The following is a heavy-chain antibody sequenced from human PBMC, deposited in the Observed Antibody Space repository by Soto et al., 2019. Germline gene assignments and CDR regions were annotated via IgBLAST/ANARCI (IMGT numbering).Heavy chain of an antibody. Sequence: SETLSLTCTVSGGSISSYYWSWIRQPPGKGLEWIGYIYYSGSTNYNPSLKSRVTISVDTSKNQFSLKLSSVTAADTAVYYCARRTSYCSSTSCYDAFDIWGQGTMVTVSS. D-gene: IGHD2-2*01. CDR3: ARRTSYCSSTSCYDAFDI. V-gene: IGHV4-59*08. CDR1: GGSISSYY. CDR2: IYYSGST. J-gene: IGHJ3*02.